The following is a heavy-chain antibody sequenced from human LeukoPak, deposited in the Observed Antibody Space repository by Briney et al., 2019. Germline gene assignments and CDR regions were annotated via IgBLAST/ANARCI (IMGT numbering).Heavy chain of an antibody. J-gene: IGHJ4*02. D-gene: IGHD3-9*01. CDR2: IIPILGIA. Sequence: ASVKVSCKASGGTFSSYAISWVRQAPGQGLEWMGRIIPILGIANYAQKFQGRVTITADKSTSTAYMELSSLRSEDTAVYYCARETYYDILTGYYSDAYWGQGTLVTVSS. V-gene: IGHV1-69*04. CDR3: ARETYYDILTGYYSDAY. CDR1: GGTFSSYA.